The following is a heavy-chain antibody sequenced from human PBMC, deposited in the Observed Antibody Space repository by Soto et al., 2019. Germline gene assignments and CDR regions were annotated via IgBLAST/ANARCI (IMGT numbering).Heavy chain of an antibody. Sequence: QVQLVQPGADVKKPGSSVKVSCKTSGGPFGSSAISWVRQAPAQGLEWMGEIIPVFDKANYAQNFQGRLTITADEPTGTVFMQLSSLRSEDTAVYFCARLRRDWGDAFDLWGLGTFVTVSS. V-gene: IGHV1-69*01. CDR2: IIPVFDKA. CDR3: ARLRRDWGDAFDL. CDR1: GGPFGSSA. D-gene: IGHD3-16*01. J-gene: IGHJ3*01.